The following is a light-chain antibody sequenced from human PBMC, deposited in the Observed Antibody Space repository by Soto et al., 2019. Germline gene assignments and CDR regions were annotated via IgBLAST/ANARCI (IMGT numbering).Light chain of an antibody. Sequence: IQLTQSPSSLSASVGDRVTITCRASQDIAIYLAWYQQKPGEAPKLLIYAASTLYGGVPSRFSGSGSGTEFTLTISSLQPEDFATYYCQQVNSYPYTFGQGTKVDIK. CDR3: QQVNSYPYT. V-gene: IGKV1-9*01. CDR1: QDIAIY. J-gene: IGKJ2*01. CDR2: AAS.